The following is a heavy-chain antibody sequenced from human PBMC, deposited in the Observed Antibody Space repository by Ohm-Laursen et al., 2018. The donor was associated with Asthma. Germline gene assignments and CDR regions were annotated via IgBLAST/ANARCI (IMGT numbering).Heavy chain of an antibody. CDR2: IDWDDDK. J-gene: IGHJ6*02. Sequence: TQTLTLTCTFSGFSLSTSGMRVSWIRQPPGKALEWLARIDWDDDKFYSTSLKTRLTISKDTSKNQVVLTMTNMDPVDTATYYCARILSFPGYYGMDVWGQGTTVTVSS. CDR1: GFSLSTSGMR. CDR3: ARILSFPGYYGMDV. V-gene: IGHV2-70*04.